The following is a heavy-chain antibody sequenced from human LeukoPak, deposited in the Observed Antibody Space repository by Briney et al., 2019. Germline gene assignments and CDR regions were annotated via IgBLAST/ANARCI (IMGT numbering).Heavy chain of an antibody. J-gene: IGHJ4*02. CDR2: ISYDGSNK. CDR3: TTTFIGN. D-gene: IGHD1-1*01. CDR1: GFTFSSYG. Sequence: GGSLRLSCAASGFTFSSYGMHWVRQAPGKGLEWVAVISYDGSNKYYADSVKGRFTISRDNSKNTLYLQMNSLKTEDTAVYYCTTTFIGNWGQGTLVTVSS. V-gene: IGHV3-30*03.